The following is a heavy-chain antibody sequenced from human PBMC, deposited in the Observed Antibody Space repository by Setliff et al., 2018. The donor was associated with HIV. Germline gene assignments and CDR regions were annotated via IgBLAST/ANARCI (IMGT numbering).Heavy chain of an antibody. V-gene: IGHV3-7*01. Sequence: GGSLRLSCAASRFTFSNYWMSWVRQAPGKGLEWVANIKQDGSEKYYLGSVRGRFTTSRDNAKNLVYLQMSSLRAEDTAVYYCARLVVLVPGHMEYYDYWGQGSLVTVSS. CDR1: RFTFSNYW. CDR3: ARLVVLVPGHMEYYDY. CDR2: IKQDGSEK. D-gene: IGHD2-8*02. J-gene: IGHJ4*02.